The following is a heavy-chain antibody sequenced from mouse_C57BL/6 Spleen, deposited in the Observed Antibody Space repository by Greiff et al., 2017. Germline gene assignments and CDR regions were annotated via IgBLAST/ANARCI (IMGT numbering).Heavy chain of an antibody. V-gene: IGHV1-39*01. CDR3: ARSGGLPYWYFDV. CDR2: INPNYGTT. CDR1: GYSFTDYN. J-gene: IGHJ1*03. Sequence: EVQLQQSGPELVKPGASVTISCKASGYSFTDYNMNWVKQSNGKSLEWIGVINPNYGTTSYNQKFKGKATLTVDQSSSTAYMQLNSLTSEDSAVDYCARSGGLPYWYFDVWGTGTTVTVSS. D-gene: IGHD2-4*01.